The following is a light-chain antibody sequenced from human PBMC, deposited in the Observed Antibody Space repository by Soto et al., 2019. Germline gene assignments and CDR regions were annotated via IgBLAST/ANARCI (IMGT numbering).Light chain of an antibody. CDR2: GAP. CDR1: QHIINH. J-gene: IGKJ5*01. CDR3: QNYSLHLGT. V-gene: IGKV1-27*01. Sequence: DIQMTQSPSSLSASVGDTVTITCRASQHIINHLAWYQQRPGKLPKLLIYGAPTVHSGVPSRFRGSGSGTHFTLTISSLQAEVVATYYCQNYSLHLGTFGQGTRLEIK.